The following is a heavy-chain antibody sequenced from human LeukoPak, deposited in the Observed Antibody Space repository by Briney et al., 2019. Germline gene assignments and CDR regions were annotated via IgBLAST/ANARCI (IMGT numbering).Heavy chain of an antibody. CDR2: IYYSGST. D-gene: IGHD6-13*01. V-gene: IGHV4-59*01. Sequence: PSETLSLTCTVSGGSISSYYWSWIRQPPGKGLEWIGYIYYSGSTNYNPSLKSRVTISVDTSKNQFSLKLSSVTAADTVVYYCARVVDWQQLTFDYWGQGTLVTVSS. CDR3: ARVVDWQQLTFDY. J-gene: IGHJ4*02. CDR1: GGSISSYY.